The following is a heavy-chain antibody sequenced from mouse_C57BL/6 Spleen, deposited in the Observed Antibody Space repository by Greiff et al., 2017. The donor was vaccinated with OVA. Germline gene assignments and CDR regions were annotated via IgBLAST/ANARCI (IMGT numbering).Heavy chain of an antibody. CDR1: GFTFSDYY. CDR3: TRQDNYVMDY. D-gene: IGHD3-3*01. V-gene: IGHV5-12*01. Sequence: EVMLVESGGGLVQPGGSLKLSCAASGFTFSDYYMYWVRQTPEKKLEWVAYISDGGGSTYYADTVKGRFTISRDNAKNTLYLQMSRLKSEDTAMYYCTRQDNYVMDYWGQGTSVTVSS. CDR2: ISDGGGST. J-gene: IGHJ4*01.